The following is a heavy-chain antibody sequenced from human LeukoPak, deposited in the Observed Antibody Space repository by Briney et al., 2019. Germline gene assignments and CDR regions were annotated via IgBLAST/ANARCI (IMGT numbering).Heavy chain of an antibody. Sequence: GGSLRLSCAASGFTFSTYSMNWVRQAPGKGLEWVSSISGSGSYIYYADSVKGRFTISRDNAKNSLYLQMNSLRAEDTAVYYCARDTTTTVTGACGYWGQGTLVTVSS. CDR2: ISGSGSYI. V-gene: IGHV3-21*01. D-gene: IGHD4-17*01. J-gene: IGHJ4*02. CDR1: GFTFSTYS. CDR3: ARDTTTTVTGACGY.